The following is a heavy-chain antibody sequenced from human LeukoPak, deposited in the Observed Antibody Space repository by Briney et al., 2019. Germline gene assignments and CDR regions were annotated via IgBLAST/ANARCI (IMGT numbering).Heavy chain of an antibody. CDR2: ISGSGGTT. CDR1: GFTVSSSY. V-gene: IGHV3-23*01. Sequence: PGGSLRLSCAASGFTVSSSYMSWVRQAPGKGLELVSGISGSGGTTYYADSVKGRFTISRDNSKNTLYLQLNSLRAEDTAIYYCAKDLTYYYDSTGYYFDYWGQGTLVTVSS. J-gene: IGHJ4*02. CDR3: AKDLTYYYDSTGYYFDY. D-gene: IGHD3-22*01.